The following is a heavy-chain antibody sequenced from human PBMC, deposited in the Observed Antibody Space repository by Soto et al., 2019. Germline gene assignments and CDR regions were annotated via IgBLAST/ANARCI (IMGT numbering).Heavy chain of an antibody. J-gene: IGHJ6*02. CDR2: ISSSSSTI. CDR3: ARDGLTTDGYYYGMDV. V-gene: IGHV3-48*02. D-gene: IGHD1-26*01. Sequence: PGGSLRLSCAASGFTFSSYSMNWVRQAPGKGLEWVSYISSSSSTIYYADSVKGRFTISRDNAKNSLYLQMNSLRDEDTAVYYCARDGLTTDGYYYGMDVWGQGTTVTVSS. CDR1: GFTFSSYS.